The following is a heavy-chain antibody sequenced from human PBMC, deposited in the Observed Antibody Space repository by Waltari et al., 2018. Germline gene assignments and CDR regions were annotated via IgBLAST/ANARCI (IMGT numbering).Heavy chain of an antibody. CDR2: MDPHTGKT. CDR3: ARGLSTSEVMVRGVVVLKGVSYMDV. CDR1: GYTVTSYD. Sequence: QVQLVQSGAEVKKPGASVKVSCKASGYTVTSYDINWVRQATGKGLEWMGWMDPHTGKTVDAQKFQDRVSMTRNTSRNTVYMELSSLRSEDTAVYYCARGLSTSEVMVRGVVVLKGVSYMDVWGKGTTVTISS. D-gene: IGHD3-10*01. J-gene: IGHJ6*03. V-gene: IGHV1-8*01.